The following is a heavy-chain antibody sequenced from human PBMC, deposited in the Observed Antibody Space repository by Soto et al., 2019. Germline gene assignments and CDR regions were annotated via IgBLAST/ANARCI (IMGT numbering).Heavy chain of an antibody. V-gene: IGHV1-3*04. CDR2: INTANGNK. CDR3: AREPEGGGYFDI. J-gene: IGHJ3*02. D-gene: IGHD1-26*01. Sequence: QVQLVQSGAEVKTSGASVKVSCRASGYTFTRNPMHWVRQAPGPRLEWMGWINTANGNKKYAENFQGRVSISRDTSATTAYMELNSLRFEDTAVYYCAREPEGGGYFDIWGQGTRVTVSS. CDR1: GYTFTRNP.